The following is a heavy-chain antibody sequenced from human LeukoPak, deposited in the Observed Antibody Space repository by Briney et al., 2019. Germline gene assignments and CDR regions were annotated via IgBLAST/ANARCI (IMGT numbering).Heavy chain of an antibody. V-gene: IGHV3-30*04. CDR1: GFTFSSYA. CDR2: ISYDGSNK. D-gene: IGHD5-24*01. J-gene: IGHJ3*02. CDR3: ARVREMATILAAFDI. Sequence: PGGSLRLSCAASGFTFSSYAMSWVRQAPGKGLEWVAVISYDGSNKYYADSVKGRFTISRDNSKNTLYLQMNSLRAEDTAVYYCARVREMATILAAFDIWGQGTMVTVSS.